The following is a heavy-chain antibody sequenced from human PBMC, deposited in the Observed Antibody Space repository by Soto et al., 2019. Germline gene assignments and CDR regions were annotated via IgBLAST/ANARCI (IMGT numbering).Heavy chain of an antibody. J-gene: IGHJ4*02. D-gene: IGHD3-22*01. CDR1: GGSVSSGSYY. Sequence: KTSETLSLTCTVSGGSVSSGSYYWSWIRQPPGKGLEWIGYIYYSGSTNYNPSLKSRVTISVDTSKNQFSLKLSSVTAADTAVYYCARGGTMIVDYYFDYWGQGTLVTVSS. CDR3: ARGGTMIVDYYFDY. CDR2: IYYSGST. V-gene: IGHV4-61*01.